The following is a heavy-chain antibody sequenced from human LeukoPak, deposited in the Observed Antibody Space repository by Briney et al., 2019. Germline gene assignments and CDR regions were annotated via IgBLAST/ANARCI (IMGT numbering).Heavy chain of an antibody. CDR2: INHSGST. CDR3: AREVAALYYYYYMDV. V-gene: IGHV4-38-2*02. J-gene: IGHJ6*03. Sequence: SETLSLTCTVSGYSISSGYYWGWIRQPPGKGLEWIGEINHSGSTNYNPSLKSRVTISVDTSKNQFSLKLSSVTAADTAVYYCAREVAALYYYYYMDVWGKGTTVTISS. CDR1: GYSISSGYY. D-gene: IGHD2-15*01.